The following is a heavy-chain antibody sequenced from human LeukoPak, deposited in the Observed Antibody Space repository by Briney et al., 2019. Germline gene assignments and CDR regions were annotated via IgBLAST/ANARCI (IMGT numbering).Heavy chain of an antibody. J-gene: IGHJ4*02. V-gene: IGHV1-18*01. CDR1: GYTFTSYG. CDR3: ARDLEYYDSSGYENFDY. Sequence: ASVKVSCKASGYTFTSYGISWVRQAPGQGHEWMGWISAYNGNTNYAQKLQGRVTMTTDTSTSTAYMELRSLRSDDTAVYYCARDLEYYDSSGYENFDYWGQGTLVTVSS. D-gene: IGHD3-22*01. CDR2: ISAYNGNT.